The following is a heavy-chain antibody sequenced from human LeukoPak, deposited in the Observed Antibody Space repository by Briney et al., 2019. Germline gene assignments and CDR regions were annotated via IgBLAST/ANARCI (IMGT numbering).Heavy chain of an antibody. CDR3: GRLFYDFWSGHYYYYMDV. D-gene: IGHD3-3*01. Sequence: SETLSLTCTVSGGSIRSTSYYWGWIRQPPGKRLEWIGSIYYSGSTYYNPSLKSRVTISVDTSKNQFSLKLSSVTAADTAVYYCGRLFYDFWSGHYYYYMDVWGKGTTVTVSS. V-gene: IGHV4-39*01. J-gene: IGHJ6*03. CDR2: IYYSGST. CDR1: GGSIRSTSYY.